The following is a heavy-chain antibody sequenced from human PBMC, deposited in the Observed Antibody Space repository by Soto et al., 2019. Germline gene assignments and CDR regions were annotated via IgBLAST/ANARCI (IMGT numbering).Heavy chain of an antibody. CDR3: AATGRGIGYYYGVDV. V-gene: IGHV1-58*01. Sequence: QMQLVQSGPEVKKPGTSVKVSCKASGFTFSRSAVQWVRQARGQPLEWIGWIVVDSGNTIYAQKFQERVSITRDMSTSTHYMELSSLRSEDTAVYYCAATGRGIGYYYGVDVWGQGTTVTVSS. D-gene: IGHD3-16*01. CDR2: IVVDSGNT. CDR1: GFTFSRSA. J-gene: IGHJ6*02.